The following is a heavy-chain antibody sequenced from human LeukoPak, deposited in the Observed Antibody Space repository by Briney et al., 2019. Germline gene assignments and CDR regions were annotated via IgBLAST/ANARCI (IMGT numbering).Heavy chain of an antibody. V-gene: IGHV1-18*01. CDR3: ARAELYYYDSSGYYEDAFDI. CDR1: GYTFTSYG. Sequence: GASVKVSCKASGYTFTSYGISWVRQAPGQGLEWMGWISAYNGNTNYAQKLQGRVTMTTDTSTSTAYMELRSLRSDDTAVYYCARAELYYYDSSGYYEDAFDIWGQGTMVTVSS. J-gene: IGHJ3*02. D-gene: IGHD3-22*01. CDR2: ISAYNGNT.